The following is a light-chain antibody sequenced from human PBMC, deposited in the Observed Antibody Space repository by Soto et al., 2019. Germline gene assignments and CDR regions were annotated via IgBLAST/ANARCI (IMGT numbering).Light chain of an antibody. V-gene: IGLV2-18*02. Sequence: QSVLTQPPSVSESPGQSVTSSCTGTSSDVGSYNRVSWYQQPPGTAPKLMIYEVSNRPSGVPDRFSGSKSGNTASLTISGLQAEDEADYYCSSYTSSSTYVFGTGTNLTVL. CDR1: SSDVGSYNR. J-gene: IGLJ1*01. CDR3: SSYTSSSTYV. CDR2: EVS.